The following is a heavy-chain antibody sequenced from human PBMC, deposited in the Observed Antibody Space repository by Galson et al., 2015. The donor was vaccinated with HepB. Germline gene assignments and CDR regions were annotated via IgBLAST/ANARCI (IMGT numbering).Heavy chain of an antibody. V-gene: IGHV3-30*04. CDR1: GFTFSSYA. J-gene: IGHJ4*02. CDR3: AREDFYDYVWGSYRPKGLFGY. D-gene: IGHD3-16*02. Sequence: SLRLSCAASGFTFSSYAMHWVRQAPGKGLEWVAVISYDGSNKYYADSVKGRFTISRDNSKSTLYLQMNSLRAEDTAVYYCAREDFYDYVWGSYRPKGLFGYWGQGTLVTVSS. CDR2: ISYDGSNK.